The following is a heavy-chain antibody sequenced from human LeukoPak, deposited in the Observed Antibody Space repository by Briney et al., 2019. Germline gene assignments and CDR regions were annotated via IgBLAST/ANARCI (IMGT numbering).Heavy chain of an antibody. CDR3: ARRVYSNYWYFDL. J-gene: IGHJ2*01. V-gene: IGHV5-51*01. D-gene: IGHD4-11*01. Sequence: GASLKISCKGSGYSFTNYWIGWVRQLPGKGLEWMGIIYPGDSDARYGPSFQGQVTISADKSISTAYLQWSSLKASDTAIYYCARRVYSNYWYFDLWGRGTLVTVSS. CDR1: GYSFTNYW. CDR2: IYPGDSDA.